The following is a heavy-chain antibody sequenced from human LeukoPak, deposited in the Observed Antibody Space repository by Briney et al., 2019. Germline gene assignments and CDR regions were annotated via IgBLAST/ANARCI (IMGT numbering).Heavy chain of an antibody. CDR1: GFTFSSYA. J-gene: IGHJ4*02. CDR3: AKMPVSYSSGWSTFDY. V-gene: IGHV3-23*01. D-gene: IGHD6-19*01. CDR2: IGGSDGRT. Sequence: PGRSLRLSCAASGFTFSSYAMSWVRQAPVKGLEWVSGIGGSDGRTYYADSVKGRFTISRDNSKNTLYLQMNSLRAEDTAIYYCAKMPVSYSSGWSTFDYWGQGSLVTVSS.